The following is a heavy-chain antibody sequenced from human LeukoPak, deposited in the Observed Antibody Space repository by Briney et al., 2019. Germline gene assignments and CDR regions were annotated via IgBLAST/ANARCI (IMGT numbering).Heavy chain of an antibody. CDR1: EFTFSSYG. CDR2: ISGSGGST. Sequence: PGGCLRLSCVASEFTFSSYGMSWVRQAPGKGLEWVSSISGSGGSTQYADSVQGRFAISRDNSKNTLYLQMNSLRVEDTAMYFCARDPNGDYIGTFDMWGRGTMVSVSS. V-gene: IGHV3-23*01. CDR3: ARDPNGDYIGTFDM. D-gene: IGHD4-17*01. J-gene: IGHJ3*02.